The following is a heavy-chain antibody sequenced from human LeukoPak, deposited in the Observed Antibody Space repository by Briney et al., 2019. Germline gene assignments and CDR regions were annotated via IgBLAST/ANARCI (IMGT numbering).Heavy chain of an antibody. CDR3: ARGQFTLGVPAATSIELGHWFDP. J-gene: IGHJ5*02. CDR2: MYPNSGNT. Sequence: ASEKVSCKASGYTFTSYDINWVRQATGQGLEWMGWMYPNSGNTGYAQKFQGRVTMTRNTSISTAYMEVSSLRSEDTAVYYCARGQFTLGVPAATSIELGHWFDPWGQGTLVSVSS. V-gene: IGHV1-8*01. D-gene: IGHD2-2*01. CDR1: GYTFTSYD.